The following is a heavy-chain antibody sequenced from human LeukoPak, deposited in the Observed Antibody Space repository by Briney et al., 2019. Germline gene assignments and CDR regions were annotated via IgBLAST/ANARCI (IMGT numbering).Heavy chain of an antibody. CDR1: GFTFSNAW. D-gene: IGHD6-6*01. V-gene: IGHV4-34*01. CDR2: INHSGST. Sequence: GSLRLSCAASGFTFSNAWMSWVRQAPGKGLEWIGEINHSGSTNYNPSLKSRVTISVDTSKNQFSLKLSSVTAADTAVYYCARGGYSSSSFDYWGQGSLVTVSS. CDR3: ARGGYSSSSFDY. J-gene: IGHJ4*02.